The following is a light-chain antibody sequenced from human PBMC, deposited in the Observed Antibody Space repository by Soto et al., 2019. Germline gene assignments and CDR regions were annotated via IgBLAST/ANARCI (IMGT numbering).Light chain of an antibody. Sequence: IQMTQSPFSLSASVGDRVTITCRASQPVRNYLAWYQQKPGKTPQLLIYAASTLHAGVPSRFSGSGSGTDFTLTISSLQPEDVAAYYCQKYNSAPLTFGGGTKVEIK. CDR1: QPVRNY. V-gene: IGKV1-27*01. CDR2: AAS. J-gene: IGKJ4*01. CDR3: QKYNSAPLT.